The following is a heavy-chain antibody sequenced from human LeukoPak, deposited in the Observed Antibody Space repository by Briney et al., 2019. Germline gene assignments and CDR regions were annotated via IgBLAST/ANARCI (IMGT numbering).Heavy chain of an antibody. Sequence: GGSLRLSCAASGFTVSSNYMSWVRQAPGKGLEWVSVIYSGGSTYYADSVKGRFTISRDNSKNTLYLQMNSLRAKDTAVYYCARGGEGLDWQSNYFDYWGQGTLVTVSS. CDR3: ARGGEGLDWQSNYFDY. CDR1: GFTVSSNY. CDR2: IYSGGST. D-gene: IGHD3-9*01. J-gene: IGHJ4*02. V-gene: IGHV3-53*01.